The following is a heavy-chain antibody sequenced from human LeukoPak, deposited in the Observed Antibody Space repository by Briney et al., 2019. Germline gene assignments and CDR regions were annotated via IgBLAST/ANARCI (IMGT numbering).Heavy chain of an antibody. J-gene: IGHJ4*02. V-gene: IGHV4-59*11. CDR1: GASMSNHY. CDR2: IYDSETT. CDR3: ASRPAGSAWYGVFDY. D-gene: IGHD6-13*01. Sequence: SETLSLTCTVSGASMSNHYWSWIRQPPGKGLEWIGYIYDSETTNYNPSLSSRVTMSVDTSKTQSSLRLSSVTAADTALYYCASRPAGSAWYGVFDYWSRGTLVTVSS.